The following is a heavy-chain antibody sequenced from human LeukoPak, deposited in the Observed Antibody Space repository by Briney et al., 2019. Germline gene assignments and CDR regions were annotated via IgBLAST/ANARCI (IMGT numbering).Heavy chain of an antibody. D-gene: IGHD3-10*01. CDR1: GFTFSSYD. CDR2: IGTAGDT. J-gene: IGHJ6*02. CDR3: ARALDYYGSGSPYYYGMDV. V-gene: IGHV3-13*01. Sequence: SGGSLRLSCAASGFTFSSYDMHWVRQATGKGLEWVSAIGTAGDTYYPGSVKGRFTISRENAKNSLYLQMNSLRAGDTAVYYCARALDYYGSGSPYYYGMDVWGQGTTVTVSS.